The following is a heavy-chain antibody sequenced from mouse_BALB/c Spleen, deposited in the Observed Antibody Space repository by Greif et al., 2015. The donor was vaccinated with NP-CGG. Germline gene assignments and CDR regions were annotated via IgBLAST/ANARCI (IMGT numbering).Heavy chain of an antibody. CDR1: GYTFTDYY. CDR3: ARRTGTEAMDY. CDR2: IYPGSDNT. D-gene: IGHD4-1*01. Sequence: QVQLQQSGPELVKPGASVKISCKASGYTFTDYYINWVKQKPGQGLEWIGWIYPGSDNTKYNEKFKGKATLTVDTSSSTAYMQFSSLTSEDTAVYFRARRTGTEAMDYWGQGTSVTVSS. V-gene: IGHV1-84*02. J-gene: IGHJ4*01.